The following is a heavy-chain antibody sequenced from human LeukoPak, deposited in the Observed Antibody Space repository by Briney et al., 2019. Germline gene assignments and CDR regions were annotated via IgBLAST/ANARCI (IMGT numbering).Heavy chain of an antibody. V-gene: IGHV3-21*01. CDR2: ISSSSSYI. J-gene: IGHJ4*02. D-gene: IGHD2-2*01. CDR3: ARDVVVPAALYFDY. Sequence: GSLRLSCAASGFTFSSYSMNWVRQAPGKGLEWVSSISSSSSYIYYADSVKGRFTISRDNAKNSLYLQMNSLRAEDTAVYYCARDVVVPAALYFDYWGQGTLVTVSS. CDR1: GFTFSSYS.